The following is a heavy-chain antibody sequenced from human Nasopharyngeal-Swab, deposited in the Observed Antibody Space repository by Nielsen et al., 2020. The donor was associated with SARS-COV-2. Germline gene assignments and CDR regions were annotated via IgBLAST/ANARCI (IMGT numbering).Heavy chain of an antibody. Sequence: SETLSLTCAVYGGSFSGYYWSWIRQPPGKGLEWIGYIYYSGSTNYNPSLKSRVTISVDTSKNQFSLKLSPVTAADTAVYYCARATIFGVVTFDYWGQGTLVTVSS. CDR3: ARATIFGVVTFDY. D-gene: IGHD3-3*01. CDR1: GGSFSGYY. V-gene: IGHV4-59*01. J-gene: IGHJ4*02. CDR2: IYYSGST.